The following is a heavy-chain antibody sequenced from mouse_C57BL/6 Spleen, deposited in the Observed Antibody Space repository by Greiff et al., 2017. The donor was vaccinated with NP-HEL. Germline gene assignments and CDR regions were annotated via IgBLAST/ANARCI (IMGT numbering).Heavy chain of an antibody. Sequence: QVQLKQSGAELVKPGASVKISCKASGYAFSSYWMNWVKQRPGKGLEWIGQIYPGDGDTNYNGKFKGKATLTADKSSSTAYMQLSSLTSEDSAVYFCARDDYGSSYGYFDYWGKGTTLTVSS. D-gene: IGHD1-1*01. CDR3: ARDDYGSSYGYFDY. CDR2: IYPGDGDT. V-gene: IGHV1-80*01. CDR1: GYAFSSYW. J-gene: IGHJ2*01.